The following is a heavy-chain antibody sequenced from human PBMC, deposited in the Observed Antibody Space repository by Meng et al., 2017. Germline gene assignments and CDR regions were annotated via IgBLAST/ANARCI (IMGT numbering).Heavy chain of an antibody. V-gene: IGHV3-33*01. J-gene: IGHJ4*02. D-gene: IGHD6-19*01. CDR3: ARVVYSSGWSFDY. CDR2: IWYDGSNK. CDR1: GFTFSSYG. Sequence: QVRLGGSGGGLVQTGRSLRLSCAASGFTFSSYGMHWVRQAPGKGLEWVAVIWYDGSNKYYADSVRGRFTISRDNSKNTLYLQMNSLRAEDTAVYYCARVVYSSGWSFDYWGQGTLVTVSS.